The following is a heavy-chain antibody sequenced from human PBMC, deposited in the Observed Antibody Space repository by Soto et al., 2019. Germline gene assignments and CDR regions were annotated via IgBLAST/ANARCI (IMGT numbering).Heavy chain of an antibody. CDR3: ASNPQNTAAAGPYYYYYDMNV. J-gene: IGHJ6*02. D-gene: IGHD6-13*01. Sequence: EVQLVESGGGLVQPGGSLRLSCAASGFTFNSYWMHWVRQTPGKGLVWVSRINTDGGTTTYADSVKGRFTISRDNGQNTVYLEMNSLRAEDTAVYYCASNPQNTAAAGPYYYYYDMNVWGQGTTVTVSS. CDR1: GFTFNSYW. V-gene: IGHV3-74*01. CDR2: INTDGGTT.